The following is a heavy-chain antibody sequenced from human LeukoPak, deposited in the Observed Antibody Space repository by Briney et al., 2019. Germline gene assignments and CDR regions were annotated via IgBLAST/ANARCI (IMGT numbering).Heavy chain of an antibody. CDR2: INPNSGGT. Sequence: ASVKVSCKASGYTFTGYYMHWVRQAPGQGLEWMGWINPNSGGTNYAQKFQGRVTMTRDTSIRTAYMELSRLRSDDTAVYYCARVPGSRYDSSGRFDYWGQGTLVTVSS. D-gene: IGHD3-22*01. J-gene: IGHJ4*02. CDR1: GYTFTGYY. CDR3: ARVPGSRYDSSGRFDY. V-gene: IGHV1-2*02.